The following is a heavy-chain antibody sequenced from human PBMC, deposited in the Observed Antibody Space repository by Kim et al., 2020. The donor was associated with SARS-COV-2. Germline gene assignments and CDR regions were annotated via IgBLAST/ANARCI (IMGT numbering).Heavy chain of an antibody. Sequence: KSYADSVEGRFTIPRDNSKNTLYLQMNSLGAEDTAVYYCAYSSSWYYFDYWGQGTLVTVSS. CDR3: AYSSSWYYFDY. CDR2: K. J-gene: IGHJ4*02. D-gene: IGHD6-13*01. V-gene: IGHV3-23*01.